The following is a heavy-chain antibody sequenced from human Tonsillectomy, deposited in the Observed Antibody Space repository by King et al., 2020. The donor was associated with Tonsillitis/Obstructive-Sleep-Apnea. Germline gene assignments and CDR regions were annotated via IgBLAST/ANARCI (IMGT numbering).Heavy chain of an antibody. D-gene: IGHD2-8*01. V-gene: IGHV4-59*01. CDR3: ARDMVLEAGGDAFDI. Sequence: VQLQESGPGLVKPSETLSLSYTVSGASISSYYWSWIRQPPGKGLEWFGYIYYSGSANDNPSLKSRVTMSVDRSKNQFSLKLCSVTAADTAVYYCARDMVLEAGGDAFDIWGQGTMVTVSS. J-gene: IGHJ3*02. CDR2: IYYSGSA. CDR1: GASISSYY.